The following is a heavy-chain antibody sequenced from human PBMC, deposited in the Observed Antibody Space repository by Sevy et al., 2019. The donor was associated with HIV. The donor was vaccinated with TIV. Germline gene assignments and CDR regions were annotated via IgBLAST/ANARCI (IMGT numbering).Heavy chain of an antibody. CDR1: GFSFSYYG. CDR3: ANAYSGSYSHSYLYALDV. J-gene: IGHJ6*02. D-gene: IGHD1-26*01. V-gene: IGHV3-30*18. Sequence: GGSLRLSCIGSGFSFSYYGIHWVRQSPGKGLDWAALISHDGINEYYADSVKRRFTISRDNSKNTVYLEMNSLRNEDTAIYFCANAYSGSYSHSYLYALDVWGQGTTVTVSS. CDR2: ISHDGINE.